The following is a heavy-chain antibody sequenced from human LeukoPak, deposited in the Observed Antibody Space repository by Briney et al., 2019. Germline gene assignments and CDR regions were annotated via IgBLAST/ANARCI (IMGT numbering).Heavy chain of an antibody. CDR3: ARDRRYYYDSSVSIGSYSVNWFDP. CDR2: IIPIFGTA. Sequence: GASVKVSCKASGGTFSSYAISWVRQAAGQGREWMGGIIPIFGTANNEQKFQGRVTSTAAESTSTAYMELSSLISADTAVYYCARDRRYYYDSSVSIGSYSVNWFDPWGQGTLVTVSS. J-gene: IGHJ5*02. D-gene: IGHD3-22*01. CDR1: GGTFSSYA. V-gene: IGHV1-69*01.